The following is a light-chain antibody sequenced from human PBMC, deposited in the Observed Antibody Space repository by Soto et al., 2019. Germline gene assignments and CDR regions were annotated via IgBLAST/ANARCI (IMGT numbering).Light chain of an antibody. CDR1: QGISNY. J-gene: IGKJ2*01. Sequence: DIQMTQSPSSLSASVGDSVTITCQASQGISNYLNWYQKKPGKAPKLLIYDASNLETGVPSRFSGSGSGTDFTFTISSLQPEDIATYYCQQYDNLPPYTFGQGTKLEIK. CDR2: DAS. V-gene: IGKV1-33*01. CDR3: QQYDNLPPYT.